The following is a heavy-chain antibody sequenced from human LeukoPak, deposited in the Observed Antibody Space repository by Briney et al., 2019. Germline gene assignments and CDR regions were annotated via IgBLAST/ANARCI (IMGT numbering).Heavy chain of an antibody. J-gene: IGHJ5*02. CDR3: ARGGNYWPQWWFDP. D-gene: IGHD1-26*01. V-gene: IGHV4-34*01. Sequence: SEILSLTCAVYGGSFSGYYWSWIRQPPGKGLEWIGEINHSGSTNYNPSLKSRVTISVDTSKNQFSLKLSSVTPADTAVYYCARGGNYWPQWWFDPWGRGTLVSVSS. CDR1: GGSFSGYY. CDR2: INHSGST.